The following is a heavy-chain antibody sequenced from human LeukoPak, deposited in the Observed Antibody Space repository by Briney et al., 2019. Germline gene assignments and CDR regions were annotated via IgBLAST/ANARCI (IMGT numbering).Heavy chain of an antibody. D-gene: IGHD3-22*01. J-gene: IGHJ4*02. Sequence: PGGSLRLSCTVSGFTVSINSMSWVRQAPGKGLEWVSSITPSSSYIYYADSVRGRFTISRDNAKNSLYLQMHSLRAEDTAVYYCTRLSYYYDISGYYEDYWGQGTLVTVSS. CDR1: GFTVSINS. V-gene: IGHV3-21*01. CDR2: ITPSSSYI. CDR3: TRLSYYYDISGYYEDY.